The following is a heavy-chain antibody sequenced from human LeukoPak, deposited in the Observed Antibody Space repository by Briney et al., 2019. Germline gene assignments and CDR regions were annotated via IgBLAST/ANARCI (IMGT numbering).Heavy chain of an antibody. CDR1: GFTFSSYA. V-gene: IGHV3-30-3*01. CDR3: ASAPYPLWGVRGSISGY. J-gene: IGHJ4*02. Sequence: GGSLRLSCAASGFTFSSYAMHWVRQAPGKGLEWVAVISYDGSNKYYADSVKGRFTISRDNSKNTLYLQMNSLRAEDTAVYYCASAPYPLWGVRGSISGYWGQGTLVTVSS. CDR2: ISYDGSNK. D-gene: IGHD3-10*01.